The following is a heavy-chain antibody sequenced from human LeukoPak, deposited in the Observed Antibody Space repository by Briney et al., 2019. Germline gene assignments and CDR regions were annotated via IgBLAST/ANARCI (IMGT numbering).Heavy chain of an antibody. V-gene: IGHV3-23*01. Sequence: GGSLRLSCAASGFTFSSYGMSWVRQAPGKGLEWVSGISGSGGSTYYADSVKGRFTISRDNSKNTLYLQMNSVRAEDTAVYYCAKAVSCSSTSCYRSYGMDVWGQGTTVTVSS. J-gene: IGHJ6*02. CDR3: AKAVSCSSTSCYRSYGMDV. CDR1: GFTFSSYG. CDR2: ISGSGGST. D-gene: IGHD2-2*02.